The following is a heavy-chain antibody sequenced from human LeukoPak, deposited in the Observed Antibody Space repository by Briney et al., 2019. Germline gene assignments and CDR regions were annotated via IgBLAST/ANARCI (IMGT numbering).Heavy chain of an antibody. D-gene: IGHD4-17*01. CDR1: GFTFSNYA. Sequence: GGSLRLSCAASGFTFSNYAMAWVRQAPGKGLQWVSGISVRGSNTYYADSVRGRFTISRDNSNNTLYLQMNSLKTEDTAMYYCTTVTTRLDFYYGLDVWGQGTTVTVSS. J-gene: IGHJ6*02. CDR2: ISVRGSNT. CDR3: TTVTTRLDFYYGLDV. V-gene: IGHV3-23*01.